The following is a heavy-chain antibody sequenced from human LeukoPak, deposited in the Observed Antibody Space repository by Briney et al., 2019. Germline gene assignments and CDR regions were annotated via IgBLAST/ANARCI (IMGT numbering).Heavy chain of an antibody. V-gene: IGHV1-2*02. CDR3: AAVSSTTPVKTGYCSGGSCPWSDAFDI. Sequence: GASVKVSCKASGYTFTSYAMNWVRQAPGQGLEWMGWINPNSGGTNYAQKFQGRVTMTRDTSISTAYMELSRLRSDDTAVYYCAAVSSTTPVKTGYCSGGSCPWSDAFDIWGQGTMVTVSS. CDR1: GYTFTSYA. CDR2: INPNSGGT. J-gene: IGHJ3*02. D-gene: IGHD2-15*01.